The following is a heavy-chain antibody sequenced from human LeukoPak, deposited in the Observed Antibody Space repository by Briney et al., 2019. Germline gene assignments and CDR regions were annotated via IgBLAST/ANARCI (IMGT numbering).Heavy chain of an antibody. CDR1: GFTFTSSA. CDR3: AATGTTSGWAFDI. CDR2: IVVGSGNT. D-gene: IGHD1-1*01. V-gene: IGHV1-58*01. J-gene: IGHJ3*02. Sequence: TSVKVSCKASGFTFTSSAVQWVRQARGQRLEWIGWIVVGSGNTNYAQKFQERVTITRDMSTGTAYMELSSLRSEDTAVYYCAATGTTSGWAFDIWGQGTMVTVS.